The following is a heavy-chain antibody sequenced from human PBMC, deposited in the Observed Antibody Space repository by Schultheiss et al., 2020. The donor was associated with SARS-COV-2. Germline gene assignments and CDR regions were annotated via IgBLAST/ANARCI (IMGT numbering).Heavy chain of an antibody. D-gene: IGHD3-10*01. CDR3: ARSQGLWFGGPYFDY. CDR1: GFSLSTSGMC. Sequence: SGPTLVKPTQTLTLTCTFSGFSLSTSGMCVSWIRQPPGKALEWLALIDWDDDKYYSTSLKTRLTISKDSSKNQVVLTMTNMDPVDTATYYCARSQGLWFGGPYFDYWGQGTLVTVSS. V-gene: IGHV2-70*01. J-gene: IGHJ4*02. CDR2: IDWDDDK.